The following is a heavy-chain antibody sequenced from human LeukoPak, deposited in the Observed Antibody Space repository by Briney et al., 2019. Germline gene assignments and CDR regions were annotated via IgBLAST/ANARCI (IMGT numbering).Heavy chain of an antibody. Sequence: GGSLRLSCAASGFTFSSYSMSWVRQAPGKGLEWVAAIRVSGGDTYYADSVKGRFTISRDNSKNTLYLQMNSLRAEDTAVYYCARVLRAFSDSWGQGTLVTVSS. CDR1: GFTFSSYS. V-gene: IGHV3-23*01. CDR3: ARVLRAFSDS. D-gene: IGHD4-17*01. CDR2: IRVSGGDT. J-gene: IGHJ4*02.